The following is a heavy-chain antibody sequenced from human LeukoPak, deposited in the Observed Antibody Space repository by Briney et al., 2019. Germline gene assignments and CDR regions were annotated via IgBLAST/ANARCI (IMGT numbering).Heavy chain of an antibody. V-gene: IGHV3-23*01. J-gene: IGHJ4*02. D-gene: IGHD3-3*01. Sequence: PGGSLRLSCAASGFTFSSYAMSWVRQAPGKGLEWVSAISGSGGSTYYADSVKGRFTISRDNSKNTLSLQMNSLRAEDTAVYYCAKGVRALYDFWSGYYWWGQGTLVTVSS. CDR2: ISGSGGST. CDR3: AKGVRALYDFWSGYYW. CDR1: GFTFSSYA.